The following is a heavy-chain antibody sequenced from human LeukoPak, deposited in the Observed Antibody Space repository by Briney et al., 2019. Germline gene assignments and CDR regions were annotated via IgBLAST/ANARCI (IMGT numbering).Heavy chain of an antibody. Sequence: PGGSLRLSCAASGFTFRNAWMSWVRQAPGKGLEWVGLIKSKTDGGTTDYAAPVKGRFTISRDDSKNTLFLQVNGLKTEDTAVYYCTTGDRYCTGGSCYFYAFHIGGQGTRVTVSS. V-gene: IGHV3-15*01. D-gene: IGHD2-15*01. J-gene: IGHJ3*02. CDR3: TTGDRYCTGGSCYFYAFHI. CDR1: GFTFRNAW. CDR2: IKSKTDGGTT.